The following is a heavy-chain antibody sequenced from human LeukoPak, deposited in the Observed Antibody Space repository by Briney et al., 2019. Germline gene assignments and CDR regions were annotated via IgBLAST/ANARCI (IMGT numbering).Heavy chain of an antibody. V-gene: IGHV4-38-2*01. D-gene: IGHD3-16*01. CDR2: IDYSGST. CDR1: GYSISSGYH. J-gene: IGHJ4*02. CDR3: ASLGGYQNGNFDF. Sequence: SETLSLTCVVSGYSISSGYHWGWIRQSPEKGLEWIGSIDYSGSTDYNPSLKSRVTISIDTSNNQFSLRLRSVTAADTAVYYCASLGGYQNGNFDFWGQGTLVTVSS.